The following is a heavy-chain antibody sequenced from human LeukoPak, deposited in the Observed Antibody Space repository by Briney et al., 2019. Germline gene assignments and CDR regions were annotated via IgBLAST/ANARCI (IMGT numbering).Heavy chain of an antibody. CDR1: GGTFSSYA. CDR2: IIPIFGTA. V-gene: IGHV1-69*01. D-gene: IGHD2-15*01. CDR3: ARAIVVVVAATPVLNWFDP. Sequence: SVKVSCKASGGTFSSYAISWVRQAPGQGLEWMGGIIPIFGTANYAQKFQGRVTLTADESTSTAYMELSSLRSEDTAVYYCARAIVVVVAATPVLNWFDPWGQGTLVTVSS. J-gene: IGHJ5*02.